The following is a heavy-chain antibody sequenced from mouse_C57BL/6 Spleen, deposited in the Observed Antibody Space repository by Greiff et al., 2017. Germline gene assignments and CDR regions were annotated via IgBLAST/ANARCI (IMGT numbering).Heavy chain of an antibody. Sequence: EVKLVESGGGLVKPGGSLKLSCAASGFTFSDYGMHWVRQAPEKGLEWVAYISSGSSTIYYADTVKGRFTISRDNAKNTLFLQMTSLRSEDTAMYYCAREDYDYFAYWGQGTLVTVSA. D-gene: IGHD2-4*01. V-gene: IGHV5-17*01. CDR1: GFTFSDYG. J-gene: IGHJ3*01. CDR2: ISSGSSTI. CDR3: AREDYDYFAY.